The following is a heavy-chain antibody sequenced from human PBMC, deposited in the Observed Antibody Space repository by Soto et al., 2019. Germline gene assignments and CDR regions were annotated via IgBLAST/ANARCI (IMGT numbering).Heavy chain of an antibody. CDR2: IIPIFDTA. D-gene: IGHD6-6*01. CDR3: ARSWSAYSSSYYFDY. V-gene: IGHV1-69*06. Sequence: QVQLVQSGAEVKKPGSSVKVSCKASGGTLSSYAISWVRQAPGQGLEWMGGIIPIFDTANYAQKFQGRVTITADKSTSTAYVELSSLRSEDTAVYYCARSWSAYSSSYYFDYWGQGTLVTVSS. J-gene: IGHJ4*02. CDR1: GGTLSSYA.